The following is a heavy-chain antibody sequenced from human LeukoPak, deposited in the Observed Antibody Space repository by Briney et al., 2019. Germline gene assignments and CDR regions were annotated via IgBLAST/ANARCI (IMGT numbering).Heavy chain of an antibody. CDR3: ARLWIAVASKLISFDY. CDR1: GYTFTSYY. J-gene: IGHJ4*02. CDR2: INPTGGST. D-gene: IGHD6-19*01. V-gene: IGHV1-46*01. Sequence: ASVKVSCKASGYTFTSYYMHWVRQAPGQGLEWMGLINPTGGSTGYAQKFQGRVTMTTDTSTSTAYMELRSLRSDDTAVYYCARLWIAVASKLISFDYWGQGTLVTVSS.